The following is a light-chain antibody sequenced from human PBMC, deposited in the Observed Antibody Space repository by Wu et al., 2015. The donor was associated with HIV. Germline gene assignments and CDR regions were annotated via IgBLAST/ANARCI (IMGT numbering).Light chain of an antibody. J-gene: IGKJ1*01. CDR1: QSVSSN. V-gene: IGKV3-15*01. CDR2: GAS. Sequence: EIVMTQSPATLSVSPGERATLSCRASQSVSSNLAWYQQKPGQAPRLLIYGASTRATGIPARFSGSGSGTEFTLTISSLQSEDFAVYYCQQYNSWPTFGQGTKGGNQT. CDR3: QQYNSWPT.